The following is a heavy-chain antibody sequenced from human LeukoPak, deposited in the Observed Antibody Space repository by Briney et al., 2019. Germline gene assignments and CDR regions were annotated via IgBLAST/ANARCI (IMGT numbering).Heavy chain of an antibody. J-gene: IGHJ5*02. V-gene: IGHV4-34*01. CDR2: INHSGST. D-gene: IGHD2-15*01. Sequence: PSETLSLTCAVYGGSFSGYYWSWIRQPPGKGLEWIGEINHSGSTNYNPSLKSRVTISVDTSKNQFSLQLNSVTPEDTAVYYCAKSQLPRQAEHCSGGTCYWPFWFDPWGQGTLVTVSS. CDR1: GGSFSGYY. CDR3: AKSQLPRQAEHCSGGTCYWPFWFDP.